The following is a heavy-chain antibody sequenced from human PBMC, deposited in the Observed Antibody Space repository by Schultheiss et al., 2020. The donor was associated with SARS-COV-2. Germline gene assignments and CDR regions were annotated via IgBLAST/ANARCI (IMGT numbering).Heavy chain of an antibody. CDR2: IDPSDSYT. Sequence: GGSLRLSCKASGFDFPTYWIGWVRQLPGKGLEWMGRIDPSDSYTNYSPSFQGHVTISADKSISTAYLQWSSLKASDTAMYYCARPQYSSSWGAFDYWGQGTLVTVSS. V-gene: IGHV5-10-1*01. J-gene: IGHJ4*02. CDR1: GFDFPTYW. D-gene: IGHD6-6*01. CDR3: ARPQYSSSWGAFDY.